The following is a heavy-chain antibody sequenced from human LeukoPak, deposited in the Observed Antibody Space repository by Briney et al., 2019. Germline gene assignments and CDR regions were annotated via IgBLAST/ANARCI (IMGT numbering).Heavy chain of an antibody. CDR1: GGSISSYY. D-gene: IGHD6-6*01. Sequence: SETLSLTCTVSGGSISSYYWSWIRQPAGKGLEWIGRIYTSGSTNYNPSLKSRVTMSVDTSKNQFSLKLSSVTAADTAVYYCARVGSSSFIGYYYYYMDVWGKGTTVTVSS. CDR3: ARVGSSSFIGYYYYYMDV. J-gene: IGHJ6*03. V-gene: IGHV4-4*07. CDR2: IYTSGST.